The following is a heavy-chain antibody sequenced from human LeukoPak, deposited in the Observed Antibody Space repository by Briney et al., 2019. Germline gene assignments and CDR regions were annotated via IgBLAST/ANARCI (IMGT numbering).Heavy chain of an antibody. J-gene: IGHJ5*02. Sequence: TSQTLSLTCTVSGGSISSYYWSWIRQPPGKGLEWIGYIYYSGSTNYNPSLKSRVTISVDTSKNQFSLKLSSVTAADTAVYYCARQYQTTGWFDPWGQGTLVTVSS. CDR2: IYYSGST. D-gene: IGHD2-2*01. CDR1: GGSISSYY. CDR3: ARQYQTTGWFDP. V-gene: IGHV4-59*01.